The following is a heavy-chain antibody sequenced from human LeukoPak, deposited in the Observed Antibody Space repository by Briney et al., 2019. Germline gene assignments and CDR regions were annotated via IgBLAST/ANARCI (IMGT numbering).Heavy chain of an antibody. Sequence: SQTLSLTCAISGDSVSSNSAAWNWIRQSPSSGLEWLGRTYYRSKWYNDYAVSVKSRITINPDTSKNQFSLQLNSVTPEDTAVYYCARDGSSSSSVGDYFDYWGQGTLVTVSS. V-gene: IGHV6-1*01. CDR3: ARDGSSSSSVGDYFDY. CDR1: GDSVSSNSAA. D-gene: IGHD6-6*01. CDR2: TYYRSKWYN. J-gene: IGHJ4*02.